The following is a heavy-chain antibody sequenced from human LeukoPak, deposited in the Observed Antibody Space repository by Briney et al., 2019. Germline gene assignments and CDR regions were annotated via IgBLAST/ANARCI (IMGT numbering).Heavy chain of an antibody. V-gene: IGHV3-23*01. Sequence: PSETLSLTCAVYGGSFSGYYWSWIRQPPGKGLEWVSAISGSGGSTYYADSVKGRFTISRDNSKNTLYLQMNSLRAEDTAVYYCAKRRGIFDYWGQGTLVTVSS. J-gene: IGHJ4*02. CDR2: ISGSGGST. CDR1: GGSFSGYY. CDR3: AKRRGIFDY.